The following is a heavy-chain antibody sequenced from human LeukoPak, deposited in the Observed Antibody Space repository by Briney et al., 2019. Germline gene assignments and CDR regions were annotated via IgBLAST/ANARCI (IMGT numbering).Heavy chain of an antibody. CDR1: GYTFTSDG. V-gene: IGHV1-18*01. CDR2: ISAYNGNT. Sequence: ASVTVSCKASGYTFTSDGISWVRQAPGQGLEWMGWISAYNGNTNYAQKLQGRVTMTIDTSTSTAHMELRSLRSDDTAVYYCARGTYGGNYGFDYWGQGTLVTVSS. D-gene: IGHD4-23*01. J-gene: IGHJ4*02. CDR3: ARGTYGGNYGFDY.